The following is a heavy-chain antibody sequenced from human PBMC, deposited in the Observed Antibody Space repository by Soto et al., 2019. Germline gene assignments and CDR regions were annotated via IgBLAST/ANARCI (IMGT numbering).Heavy chain of an antibody. D-gene: IGHD6-6*01. CDR3: ARDPQYSPSSQVFDY. J-gene: IGHJ4*02. Sequence: QVQLVQSGAEVKKPGASVKVSCKASGYTFTSYGISWVRQAPGQGLEWVGRISTYNGNTKYAQKVQGRVTMTTDTSTSTAYMELRSLGSDDMAVYYCARDPQYSPSSQVFDYWGQGTLVTVSS. V-gene: IGHV1-18*03. CDR2: ISTYNGNT. CDR1: GYTFTSYG.